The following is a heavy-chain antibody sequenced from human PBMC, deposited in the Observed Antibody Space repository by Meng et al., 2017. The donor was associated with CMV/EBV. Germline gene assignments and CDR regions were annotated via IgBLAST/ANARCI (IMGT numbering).Heavy chain of an antibody. J-gene: IGHJ6*02. V-gene: IGHV1-69*05. CDR1: GGTFSSYA. CDR3: ASSRITIFGVVIPRRYYGMDV. D-gene: IGHD3-3*01. CDR2: IIPIFGTA. Sequence: SVKVSCKASGGTFSSYAISWVRQAPGQGREWMGGIIPIFGTANYAQKFQGRVTITTDESTSAAYMELSSLRSEDTAVYYCASSRITIFGVVIPRRYYGMDVWGQGTTVTVSS.